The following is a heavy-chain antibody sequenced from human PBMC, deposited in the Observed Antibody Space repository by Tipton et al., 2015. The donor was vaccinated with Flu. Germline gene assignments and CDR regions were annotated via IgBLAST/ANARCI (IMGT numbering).Heavy chain of an antibody. D-gene: IGHD2/OR15-2a*01. V-gene: IGHV4-4*07. Sequence: TLSLTCTVSGDSMNNYYWNWIRQSAGKGLEWIGRIYASGSTTYNPSLKSRVTMSVDRSKKQFSLRLSSVTAADTAVYYCASTSNSGRRIEPDFDSWGQGTLVTVS. J-gene: IGHJ4*02. CDR3: ASTSNSGRRIEPDFDS. CDR2: IYASGST. CDR1: GDSMNNYY.